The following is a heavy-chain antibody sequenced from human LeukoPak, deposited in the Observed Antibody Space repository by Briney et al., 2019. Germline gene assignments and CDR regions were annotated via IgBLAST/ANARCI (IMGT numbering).Heavy chain of an antibody. D-gene: IGHD2-21*01. CDR1: GYSFTNYW. J-gene: IGHJ4*02. Sequence: GESLKISCKGFGYSFTNYWIGWVRQMPGKGLEWMGIIKPANSDTRYTPSFQGQVTISVDKSISTAYLEWSSLGASDTAMYYCAREHYGGPEYWGQGTLVTVSS. CDR3: AREHYGGPEY. V-gene: IGHV5-51*01. CDR2: IKPANSDT.